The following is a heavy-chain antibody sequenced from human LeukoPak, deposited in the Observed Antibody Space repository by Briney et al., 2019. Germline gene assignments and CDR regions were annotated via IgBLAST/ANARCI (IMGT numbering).Heavy chain of an antibody. V-gene: IGHV4-4*07. CDR3: ARDRGEYMYDASDF. CDR1: GGSISSYY. CDR2: VDTSGSI. D-gene: IGHD3-10*01. J-gene: IGHJ3*01. Sequence: PSETLSLTCTVSGGSISSYYWSWIRQPAGEGLEWIGRVDTSGSINYNPSLQSRLTMSVDMSKNQISLKLSSVTAADTAMYYCARDRGEYMYDASDFWGQGTMVTVSS.